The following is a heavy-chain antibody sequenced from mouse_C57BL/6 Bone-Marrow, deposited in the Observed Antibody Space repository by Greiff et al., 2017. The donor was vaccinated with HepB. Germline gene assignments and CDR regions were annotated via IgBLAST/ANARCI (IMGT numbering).Heavy chain of an antibody. D-gene: IGHD2-2*01. J-gene: IGHJ4*01. V-gene: IGHV3-8*01. CDR3: ARYEGYEYYAMDY. Sequence: DVKLVESGPGLAKPSQTLSLTCSVTGYSITSDYWNWIRKFPGNKLEYMGYISYSGSTYYNPSLKSRISITRYTSKNQYYLQLNSVTTEDTATYYCARYEGYEYYAMDYWGQGTSVTVSS. CDR2: ISYSGST. CDR1: GYSITSDY.